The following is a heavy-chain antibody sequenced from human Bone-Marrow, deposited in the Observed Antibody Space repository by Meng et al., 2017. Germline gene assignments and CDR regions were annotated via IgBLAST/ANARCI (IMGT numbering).Heavy chain of an antibody. CDR3: ARGEPYGDYPSYNWFDP. CDR1: GFTFSSYA. J-gene: IGHJ5*02. Sequence: GGSLRLSCAASGFTFSSYAMHWVRQAPGKGLEWVAVISYDGSNKYYADSVKGRFTISRDNAKNSLYLQMNSLRAEDTAVYYCARGEPYGDYPSYNWFDPWGQGTLVTVSS. V-gene: IGHV3-30*07. D-gene: IGHD4-17*01. CDR2: ISYDGSNK.